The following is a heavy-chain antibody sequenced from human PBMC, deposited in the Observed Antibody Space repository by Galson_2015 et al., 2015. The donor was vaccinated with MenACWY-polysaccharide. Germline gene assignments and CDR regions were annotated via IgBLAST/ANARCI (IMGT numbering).Heavy chain of an antibody. CDR1: GFTFSSYW. V-gene: IGHV3-7*01. Sequence: SLRLCCAASGFTFSSYWMTWVRQAPGKGLEWVANIKKDGSEKYYVDTVKGRFTISRDNSKNSLYLQMHSLRAEDTAVYSCARGHYGMDVWGQGTTVTVSS. J-gene: IGHJ6*02. CDR2: IKKDGSEK. CDR3: ARGHYGMDV.